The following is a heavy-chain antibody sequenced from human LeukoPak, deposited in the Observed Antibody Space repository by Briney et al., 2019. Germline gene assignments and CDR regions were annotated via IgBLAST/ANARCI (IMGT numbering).Heavy chain of an antibody. V-gene: IGHV3-53*01. J-gene: IGHJ4*02. CDR3: ARMKKSQSGSYYSGFDY. Sequence: GGSLRLSCAASGFTVSSNYMSWVRQAPGKGLEWVSVIYSGGSTYYADSVKGRFTISRDNSKNTLYLQMNSLRAEDTAVYYCARMKKSQSGSYYSGFDYWGQGTLVTVSS. CDR2: IYSGGST. CDR1: GFTVSSNY. D-gene: IGHD1-26*01.